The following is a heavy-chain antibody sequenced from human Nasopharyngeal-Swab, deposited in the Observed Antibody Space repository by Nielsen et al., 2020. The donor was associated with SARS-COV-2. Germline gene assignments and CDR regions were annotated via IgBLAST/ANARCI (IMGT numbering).Heavy chain of an antibody. V-gene: IGHV1-69*01. Sequence: WVRHAPGQGLEWMGGIIPIFGTANYAQKFQGRVTITADESTSTAYMELSSLRSEDTAVYYCARDGYSSGLGYWGQGTLVTVSS. D-gene: IGHD6-19*01. CDR2: IIPIFGTA. J-gene: IGHJ4*02. CDR3: ARDGYSSGLGY.